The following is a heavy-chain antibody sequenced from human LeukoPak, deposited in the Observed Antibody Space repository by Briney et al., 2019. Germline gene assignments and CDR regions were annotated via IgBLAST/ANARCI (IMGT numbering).Heavy chain of an antibody. D-gene: IGHD5-12*01. CDR2: IYTSGST. J-gene: IGHJ4*02. CDR1: GGSIGSYY. CDR3: ARDPDSGYEGRFDY. V-gene: IGHV4-4*07. Sequence: PSETLSLTCTVSGGSIGSYYWSWIRQPAGKGLEWIGRIYTSGSTNYNPSLKSRVTMSVDTSKNQFSLKLSSVTAADTAVYYCARDPDSGYEGRFDYWGQGTLVTVSS.